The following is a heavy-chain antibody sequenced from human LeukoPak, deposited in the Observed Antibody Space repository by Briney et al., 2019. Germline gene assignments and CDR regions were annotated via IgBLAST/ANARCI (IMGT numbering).Heavy chain of an antibody. D-gene: IGHD7-27*01. J-gene: IGHJ4*02. CDR3: ARGTGDLSYFDY. V-gene: IGHV4-34*01. CDR1: GGSFSGYY. CDR2: INHSGST. Sequence: SETLSLTCAVYGGSFSGYYWSWIRQPPGKGLEWVGEINHSGSTNYNPSLKSRVTISVDTSKNQFSLKLSSVTAADTAVYYCARGTGDLSYFDYWGQGTLVTVSS.